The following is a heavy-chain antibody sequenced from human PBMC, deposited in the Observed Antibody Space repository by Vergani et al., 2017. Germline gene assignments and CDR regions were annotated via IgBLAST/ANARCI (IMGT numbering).Heavy chain of an antibody. D-gene: IGHD3-22*01. CDR3: AREGKYYYDSSGYSHFDY. CDR2: ISGSGGST. Sequence: EVQLLESGGGLVQPGGSLRLSCAASGFTFSSYAMSWVRQAPGKGLEWVSAISGSGGSTYYADSVKGRFTISRDNSKNTLYLQMNSLRAEDTAVYYCAREGKYYYDSSGYSHFDYWGQGTLVTVSS. CDR1: GFTFSSYA. V-gene: IGHV3-23*01. J-gene: IGHJ4*02.